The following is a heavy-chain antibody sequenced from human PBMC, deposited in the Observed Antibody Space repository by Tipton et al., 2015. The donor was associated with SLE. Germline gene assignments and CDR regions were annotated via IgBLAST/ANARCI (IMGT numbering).Heavy chain of an antibody. Sequence: SLRLSCAASGFTFRSYSMNWVRQAPGKGLEWVSSISSSSSYIYYADSVKGRFTISRDNAKNSLYLQMNSLRAEDTAVYYCARGNGPGAYYFDYWGQGTLVTVSS. V-gene: IGHV3-21*01. CDR1: GFTFRSYS. CDR3: ARGNGPGAYYFDY. CDR2: ISSSSSYI. J-gene: IGHJ4*02. D-gene: IGHD1-26*01.